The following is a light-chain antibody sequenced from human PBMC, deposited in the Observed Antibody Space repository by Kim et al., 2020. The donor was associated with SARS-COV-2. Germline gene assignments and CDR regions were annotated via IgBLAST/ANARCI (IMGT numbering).Light chain of an antibody. J-gene: IGKJ4*01. Sequence: CQGKSANLSVRASQNVSSSYLAGYQQKPGQAPRLLIYGASSRATGIPDMFSGSGSGTDFTLTISRLEPEVFAVYYCQQYGSSPLTFGGGTKVDIK. V-gene: IGKV3-20*01. CDR2: GAS. CDR3: QQYGSSPLT. CDR1: QNVSSSY.